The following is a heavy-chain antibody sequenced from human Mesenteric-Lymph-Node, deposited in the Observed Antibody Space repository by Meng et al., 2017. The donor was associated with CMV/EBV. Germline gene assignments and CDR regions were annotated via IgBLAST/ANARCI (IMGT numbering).Heavy chain of an antibody. Sequence: GGSLRLSCAASRFTFSSHWMTWVRQAPGKGLEWVASIRQDGSEYYVDSVKGRFIISRDNAKNSLYLQMNSLRDEDTAVYYCARVTARNYYDNSGYFGALDIWGQGTMVTVSS. D-gene: IGHD3-22*01. V-gene: IGHV3-7*01. CDR2: IRQDGSE. CDR3: ARVTARNYYDNSGYFGALDI. CDR1: RFTFSSHW. J-gene: IGHJ3*02.